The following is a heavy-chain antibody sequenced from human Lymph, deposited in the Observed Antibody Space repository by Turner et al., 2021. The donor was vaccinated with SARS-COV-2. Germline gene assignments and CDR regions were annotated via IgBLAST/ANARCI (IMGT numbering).Heavy chain of an antibody. J-gene: IGHJ6*02. CDR3: ARDVERYNDFWSGYSGGYGLDV. D-gene: IGHD3-3*01. V-gene: IGHV1-2*02. Sequence: QVQLVQSGAEVKKPGASVKASGTPTGYTFTGYCMHWVRQAPGQGLEWMGWINPNSGGTNYAQKCQGRGTMTRDTSISTAYMELSRLRSDDTAVYYCARDVERYNDFWSGYSGGYGLDVWGQGTTVTVSS. CDR1: GYTFTGYC. CDR2: INPNSGGT.